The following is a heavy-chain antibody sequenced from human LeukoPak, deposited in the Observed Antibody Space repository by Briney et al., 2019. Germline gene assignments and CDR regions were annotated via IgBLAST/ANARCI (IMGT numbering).Heavy chain of an antibody. CDR2: INPSGGST. D-gene: IGHD2-2*01. V-gene: IGHV1-46*01. J-gene: IGHJ5*02. CDR3: ASAYCSSTSCTWNWFDP. CDR1: GYTFTSNY. Sequence: ASVKVSCKASGYTFTSNYMHWVRQAPGQGLEWMGIINPSGGSTSYAQKFQGRVTMTRDTSTSTVYMELSSLRSEDTAVYYCASAYCSSTSCTWNWFDPWGQGTLVTVSS.